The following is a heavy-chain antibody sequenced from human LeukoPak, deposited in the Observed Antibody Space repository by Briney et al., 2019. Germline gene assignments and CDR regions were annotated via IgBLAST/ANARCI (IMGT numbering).Heavy chain of an antibody. D-gene: IGHD3-3*01. J-gene: IGHJ4*02. CDR3: ARAPYYDFWSGYYPFDY. V-gene: IGHV3-66*01. CDR1: GFTVSNNY. CDR2: IYSGGTT. Sequence: GGSLRLSCAASGFTVSNNYLHWVRQAPGKGLEWVSVIYSGGTTYYANSVKGRFTISRDSSKNTMYLQMNSLRAEDTAVYYCARAPYYDFWSGYYPFDYWGQGTLVTVSS.